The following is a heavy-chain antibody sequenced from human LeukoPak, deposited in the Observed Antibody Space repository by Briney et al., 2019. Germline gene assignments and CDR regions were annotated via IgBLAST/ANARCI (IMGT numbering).Heavy chain of an antibody. V-gene: IGHV4-59*01. Sequence: SETPSLTCTVSGGSISSYYWSWIRQPPGKGLEWIGYIYYGGSTNYNPSLKSRVTISVDTSKNQFSLKLSSVTAADTAVYYCARGGRDTAMVLDYWGQGTLVTVSS. CDR3: ARGGRDTAMVLDY. CDR1: GGSISSYY. D-gene: IGHD5-18*01. CDR2: IYYGGST. J-gene: IGHJ4*02.